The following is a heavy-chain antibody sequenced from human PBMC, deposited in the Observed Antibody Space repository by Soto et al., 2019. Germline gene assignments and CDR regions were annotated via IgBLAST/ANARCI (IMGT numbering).Heavy chain of an antibody. CDR1: GGSINTYY. D-gene: IGHD3-10*01. V-gene: IGHV4-59*01. CDR2: SHHIVSY. J-gene: IGHJ5*02. Sequence: SETLSLTCTVSGGSINTYYWTWIRQPPGKGLEWIGNSHHIVSYKCNPSLTSRVTMSLDTSKNQFTLKLNSVTAADTAVYYCATTYGSGSWWFDPWGQGTLVTVSS. CDR3: ATTYGSGSWWFDP.